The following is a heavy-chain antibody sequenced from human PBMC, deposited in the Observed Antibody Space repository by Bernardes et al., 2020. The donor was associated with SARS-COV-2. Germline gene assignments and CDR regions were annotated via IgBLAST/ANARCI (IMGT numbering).Heavy chain of an antibody. J-gene: IGHJ6*02. CDR2: INPNSGGA. D-gene: IGHD1-26*01. V-gene: IGHV1-2*02. CDR1: GYTFTGYY. CDR3: ASSIEGIYYTMDV. Sequence: ASVKVSCKASGYTFTGYYIHWVRQAPGQGLEWMGWINPNSGGANYAQNFQDRVSMTRDTSISTAYMELSRLRSDDTAVYYCASSIEGIYYTMDVWGQGTTVTVSS.